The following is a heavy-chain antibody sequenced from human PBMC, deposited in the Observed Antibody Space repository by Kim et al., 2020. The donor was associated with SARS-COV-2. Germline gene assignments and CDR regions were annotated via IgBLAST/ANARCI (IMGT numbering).Heavy chain of an antibody. CDR2: ISYDGSNK. J-gene: IGHJ6*02. CDR3: AKMYRGNYYYGMDV. D-gene: IGHD2-8*01. Sequence: GGSLRLSCAASGFTFSSYGMHWVRQAPGKGLEWVAVISYDGSNKYYADSGKGRFTISRDNSKNTLYLQMNSLRAEDTAVYYCAKMYRGNYYYGMDVWGQGTTVTVSS. V-gene: IGHV3-30*18. CDR1: GFTFSSYG.